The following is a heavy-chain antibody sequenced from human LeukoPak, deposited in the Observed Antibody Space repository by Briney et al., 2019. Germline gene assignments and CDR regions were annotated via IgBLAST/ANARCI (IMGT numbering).Heavy chain of an antibody. CDR1: GGSIRSNNW. Sequence: ETLSLTCAVSGGSIRSNNWWSWVRQSPGKGLEWVSSISSSGSYIYYADSVKGRFTISRDNAKNPLFLQMNSLRAEDTAVYYCARLPAYCSSTSCYYDYWGQGTLVTVSS. J-gene: IGHJ4*02. V-gene: IGHV3-21*01. CDR2: ISSSGSYI. CDR3: ARLPAYCSSTSCYYDY. D-gene: IGHD2-2*01.